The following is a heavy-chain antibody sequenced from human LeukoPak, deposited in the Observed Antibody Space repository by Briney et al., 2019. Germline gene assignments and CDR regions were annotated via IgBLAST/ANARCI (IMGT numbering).Heavy chain of an antibody. CDR2: ISGSGGTI. CDR1: GLTFSSYK. V-gene: IGHV3-48*03. Sequence: GGSLRLSCAASGLTFSSYKMNWVRQAPGKGLEWVSYISGSGGTIYYADSVRGRFTISRDNANNALYLQMNSLRAGDTAVYYCATVDIAAPAGDYWGQGTLVTVSS. J-gene: IGHJ4*02. CDR3: ATVDIAAPAGDY. D-gene: IGHD6-13*01.